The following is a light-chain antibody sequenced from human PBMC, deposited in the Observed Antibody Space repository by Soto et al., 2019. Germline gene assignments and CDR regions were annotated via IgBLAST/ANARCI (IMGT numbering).Light chain of an antibody. J-gene: IGKJ2*01. CDR1: QSVSSAF. CDR3: HQYGNSPYT. Sequence: ETVLTQSPGTLSLSPGERATLSCRASQSVSSAFFAWYQQRPGLAPRLLIYGASSRATGIPDRFSGSGSGTDFPLTLSRLEPEDFAVYYCHQYGNSPYTFGQGTKLEIK. CDR2: GAS. V-gene: IGKV3-20*01.